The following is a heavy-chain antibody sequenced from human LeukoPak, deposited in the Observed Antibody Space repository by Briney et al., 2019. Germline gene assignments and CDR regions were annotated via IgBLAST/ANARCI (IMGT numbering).Heavy chain of an antibody. CDR3: TREASGYSYGYEEH. J-gene: IGHJ1*01. CDR1: GGSISPYY. D-gene: IGHD5-18*01. Sequence: SETLSLTCTVSGGSISPYYWSWIRQPPGKGLEWIGRIYTSGSTDYNPSLKSRVTMSVDTSKNHLSLKLSSVTAADTAVYYCTREASGYSYGYEEHWGQGTLVTVSS. CDR2: IYTSGST. V-gene: IGHV4-4*07.